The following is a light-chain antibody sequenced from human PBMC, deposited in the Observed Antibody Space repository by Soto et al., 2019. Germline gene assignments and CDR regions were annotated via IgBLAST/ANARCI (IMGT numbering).Light chain of an antibody. Sequence: EIVLTQSPGTLSLSPGERTTLSCRASQSISRYLAWYQQKPGQAPRLLIYGASTRATAVPARFTASGSGTEFTLTISSLQSEDFAVYYCQQYNTWPRTFGQGTKVDIK. CDR2: GAS. CDR1: QSISRY. V-gene: IGKV3-15*01. CDR3: QQYNTWPRT. J-gene: IGKJ1*01.